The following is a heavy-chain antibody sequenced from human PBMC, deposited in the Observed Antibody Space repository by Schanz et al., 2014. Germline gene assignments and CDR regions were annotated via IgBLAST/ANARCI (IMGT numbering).Heavy chain of an antibody. CDR1: GGTFSSDT. J-gene: IGHJ3*01. CDR2: IIPILGIA. D-gene: IGHD2-8*02. CDR3: ATMWGYCTATACQILEVLDV. V-gene: IGHV1-69*02. Sequence: QVQLVQSGAEVKKPGSSVKVSCKASGGTFSSDTFSWVRQAPGQGLEWMGRIIPILGIANYAQKFQGRVTITADRSTSTAYMELSSLRSEDTAVYYCATMWGYCTATACQILEVLDVWGQGTMVTVSS.